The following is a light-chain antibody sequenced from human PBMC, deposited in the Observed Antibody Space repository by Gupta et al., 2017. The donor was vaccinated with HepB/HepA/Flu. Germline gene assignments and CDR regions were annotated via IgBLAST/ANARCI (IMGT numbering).Light chain of an antibody. J-gene: IGKJ4*01. CDR3: QQDDSSHLS. Sequence: EIVLTQSPGTLSLSPGERATLSCRASQNIRNRYLAWYQQKPGQGPRLLIFGASNRATGIPDRFSGSGSGTDFTLTISILEPEDFALYYCQQDDSSHLSFGGGTKLEI. CDR1: QNIRNRY. V-gene: IGKV3-20*01. CDR2: GAS.